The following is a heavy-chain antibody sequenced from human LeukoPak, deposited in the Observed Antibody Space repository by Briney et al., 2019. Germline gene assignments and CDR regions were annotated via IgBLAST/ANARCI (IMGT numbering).Heavy chain of an antibody. CDR3: AKASLDFHFDY. D-gene: IGHD2-2*01. V-gene: IGHV3-33*06. J-gene: IGHJ4*02. CDR1: GFSFSYYG. Sequence: GGSLRLSCAASGFSFSYYGMHWVRQAPGKGLEWVAAVWYDGTNKNYADSVKGRFTISRDNSKNTLYLQMNSLRAEDTAVYYCAKASLDFHFDYWGQGTLVTVSS. CDR2: VWYDGTNK.